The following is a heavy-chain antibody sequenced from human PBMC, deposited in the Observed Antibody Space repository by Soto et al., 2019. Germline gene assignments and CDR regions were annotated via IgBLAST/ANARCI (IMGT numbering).Heavy chain of an antibody. CDR2: IYYSGST. Sequence: ASETLSLTCTVSGGSISSYYWSWIRQPPGKGLEWIGYIYYSGSTSYNPSLKSRVTISVDTSKNQFSLKLSSVTAADTAVYYCARQGEGYCSGGSCYFEYFQHWGQGTLVTVSS. CDR3: ARQGEGYCSGGSCYFEYFQH. V-gene: IGHV4-59*08. CDR1: GGSISSYY. D-gene: IGHD2-15*01. J-gene: IGHJ1*01.